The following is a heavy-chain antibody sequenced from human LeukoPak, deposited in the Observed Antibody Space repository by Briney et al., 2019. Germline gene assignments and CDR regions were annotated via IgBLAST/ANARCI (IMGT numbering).Heavy chain of an antibody. CDR1: GFTFSSYG. J-gene: IGHJ3*02. D-gene: IGHD6-6*01. CDR3: AKSRREQLASGRYDAFDI. Sequence: PGGSLRLSCAASGFTFSSYGMHWVRQAPGKGLEWVAVISYDGSNKYYADSVKGRFTISRDNSKNTLYLQMNNLRAEDTAVYYCAKSRREQLASGRYDAFDIWGQGTMVTVSS. CDR2: ISYDGSNK. V-gene: IGHV3-30*18.